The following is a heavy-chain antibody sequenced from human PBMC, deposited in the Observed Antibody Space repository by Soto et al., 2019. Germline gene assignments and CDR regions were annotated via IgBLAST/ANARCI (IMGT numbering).Heavy chain of an antibody. CDR1: GGSFSGYY. CDR2: INHSGST. Sequence: PSETLSLTCAVYGGSFSGYYWSWIRQPPGKGLEWIGEINHSGSTNYNPSLKSRVTISVDTSKSQFSLKLSSVTAAGTAVYYCAKGQLLYNWFDPWGQGTLVTVSS. D-gene: IGHD2-2*01. V-gene: IGHV4-34*01. CDR3: AKGQLLYNWFDP. J-gene: IGHJ5*02.